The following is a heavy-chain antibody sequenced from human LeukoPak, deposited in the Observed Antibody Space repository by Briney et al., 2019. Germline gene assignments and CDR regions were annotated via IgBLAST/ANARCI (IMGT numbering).Heavy chain of an antibody. J-gene: IGHJ4*02. Sequence: GGSLRLSCAASGFTFSSYAMSWVRQAPGKGLEWVSVISGSGGSTYYADSVKGRFTISRDNAKNTLYLQMNSLRVEDTAVYYCVCLGLGGLSLDWGQGTLVTVSS. V-gene: IGHV3-23*01. CDR1: GFTFSSYA. D-gene: IGHD3-16*01. CDR2: ISGSGGST. CDR3: VCLGLGGLSLD.